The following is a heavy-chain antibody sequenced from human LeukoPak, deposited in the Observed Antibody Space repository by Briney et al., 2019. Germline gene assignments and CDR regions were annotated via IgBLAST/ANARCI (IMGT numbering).Heavy chain of an antibody. D-gene: IGHD4-11*01. CDR2: ISSNSIYI. Sequence: GGSLRLSCVASGFTFSSYNMNWVRQAPGKGLEWVSSISSNSIYIYYADSVKGRFTISRDNAKSSLSLQMNSLRAEDTAVYYCARGHSNYGDYFDYWGQGTLVTVSS. CDR1: GFTFSSYN. J-gene: IGHJ4*02. CDR3: ARGHSNYGDYFDY. V-gene: IGHV3-21*01.